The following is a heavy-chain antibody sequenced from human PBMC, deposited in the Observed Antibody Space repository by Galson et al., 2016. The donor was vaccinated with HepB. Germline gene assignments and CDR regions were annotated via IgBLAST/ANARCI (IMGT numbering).Heavy chain of an antibody. J-gene: IGHJ5*02. CDR1: GFVFSADW. D-gene: IGHD7-27*01. V-gene: IGHV3-74*01. CDR3: AKGGPRGTGTLDA. CDR2: INEDGSET. Sequence: SLRLSCAASGFVFSADWMHWVRQTAGGGPVYISHINEDGSETSYADSVQGRFTISRDNAQNTVSLQMNELRPDDTAVYYCAKGGPRGTGTLDAWGQGTLVTVSS.